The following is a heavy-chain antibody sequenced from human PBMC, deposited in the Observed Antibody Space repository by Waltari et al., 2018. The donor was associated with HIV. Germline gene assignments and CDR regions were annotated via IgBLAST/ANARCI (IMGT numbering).Heavy chain of an antibody. CDR1: GFTFRFSSYT. V-gene: IGHV3-21*02. CDR3: AREDYSGYVGHAFDI. CDR2: IIRSSSFI. D-gene: IGHD5-12*01. J-gene: IGHJ3*02. Sequence: QLVESGGGLVKPGGSLRLSCGASGFTFRFSSYTMNWVRQAPVTGLEGVSSIIRSSSFIYTAESVKGRFTISRDNVKKSVDLQMNSLRPEDTAVYYCAREDYSGYVGHAFDIWGQGTMVTVSS.